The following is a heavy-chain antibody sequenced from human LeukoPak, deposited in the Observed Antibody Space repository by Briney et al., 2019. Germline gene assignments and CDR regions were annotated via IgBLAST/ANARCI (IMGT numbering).Heavy chain of an antibody. CDR1: GFTFSSFW. J-gene: IGHJ3*02. D-gene: IGHD3-22*01. Sequence: PGGSLRLSCAASGFTFSSFWMTWVRQTPGKGLEWVASIRDDGSAKYYVDSVKGRFTISRDDAKNSLYLQMNSLRAEDTAVYYCASGSGFIDAFDIWGQGTMVTVSS. CDR3: ASGSGFIDAFDI. V-gene: IGHV3-7*01. CDR2: IRDDGSAK.